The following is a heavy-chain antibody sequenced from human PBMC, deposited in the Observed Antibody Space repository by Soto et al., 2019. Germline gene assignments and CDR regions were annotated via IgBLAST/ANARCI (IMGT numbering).Heavy chain of an antibody. V-gene: IGHV4-34*01. CDR2: INHSGST. Sequence: SATLPLTYAVYGGYFSGSYWSWIRQTQGKGLEWIGEINHSGSTNYNPSLKSRVTISVDTSKNQFSLKLSSVTAADTAVYYCVRLRGYDHGLRRDWSDPWGKGIVVPVSS. J-gene: IGHJ5*02. D-gene: IGHD5-18*01. CDR1: GGYFSGSY. CDR3: VRLRGYDHGLRRDWSDP.